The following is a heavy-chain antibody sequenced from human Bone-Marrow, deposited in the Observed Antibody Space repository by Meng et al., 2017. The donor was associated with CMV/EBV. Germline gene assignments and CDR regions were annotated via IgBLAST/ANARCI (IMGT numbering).Heavy chain of an antibody. V-gene: IGHV4-59*01. Sequence: SEPLSLPCTVSGGSISSYYWSWIRQPPGKGLEWIGYIYYSGSTNYNPSLKSRVTISVDTSKNQFSLKLSSVTAADTAVYYCARGRGYSGYDVGWGQGTLVTVSS. CDR3: ARGRGYSGYDVG. J-gene: IGHJ4*02. D-gene: IGHD5-12*01. CDR1: GGSISSYY. CDR2: IYYSGST.